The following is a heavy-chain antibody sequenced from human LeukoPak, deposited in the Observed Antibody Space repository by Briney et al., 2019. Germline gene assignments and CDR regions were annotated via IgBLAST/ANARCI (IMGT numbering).Heavy chain of an antibody. CDR3: AKGSQKIDY. J-gene: IGHJ4*02. Sequence: GGSLRLSCATSGFTFSSYAMSWVRQAPGKGLEWVSAISGNGVSTYYADSVKGRFTISRDNSKNTMYLQMNSLRADDTAVFYCAKGSQKIDYWGQGTLVTVSS. V-gene: IGHV3-23*01. CDR1: GFTFSSYA. CDR2: ISGNGVST.